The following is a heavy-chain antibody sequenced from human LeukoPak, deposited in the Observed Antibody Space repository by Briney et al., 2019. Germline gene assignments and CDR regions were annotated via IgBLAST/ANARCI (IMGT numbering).Heavy chain of an antibody. D-gene: IGHD6-19*01. CDR3: AIPGIAVAGTSDPIYYYYGMDV. CDR1: GGTFSSYA. V-gene: IGHV1-69*04. Sequence: GASVKVSCKASGGTFSSYAISWVRQAPGQGLEWMGRIIPILGIANYAQKFQGRVTITADKSTSTAYMELSSLRSEDTAVYYCAIPGIAVAGTSDPIYYYYGMDVWAKGPRSPSP. J-gene: IGHJ6*02. CDR2: IIPILGIA.